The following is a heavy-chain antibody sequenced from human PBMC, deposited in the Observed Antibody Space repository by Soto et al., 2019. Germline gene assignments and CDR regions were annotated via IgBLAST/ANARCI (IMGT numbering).Heavy chain of an antibody. CDR2: IKEDGSEK. V-gene: IGHV3-7*01. CDR3: ARDREPSNYYDSSGYLDY. CDR1: GFTFSSYW. J-gene: IGHJ4*02. Sequence: GGSLRLSCAASGFTFSSYWMSWVRQAPGKGLEWVANIKEDGSEKYYVDSVKGRFTISRDNAKNSLYLQMNSLRAEDTAVYYCARDREPSNYYDSSGYLDYWGQGTQVTVSS. D-gene: IGHD3-22*01.